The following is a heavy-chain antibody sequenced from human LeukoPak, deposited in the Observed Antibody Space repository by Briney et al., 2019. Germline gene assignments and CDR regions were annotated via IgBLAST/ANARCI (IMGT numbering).Heavy chain of an antibody. CDR3: ARIGTKINWFDP. Sequence: HGESLKISCKGSGYRFSNYWIAWVRQMPGKGLEYMGIIYGGDSDTRYSPSFKGQVTISADKSISTAYLQWSSLKASDTAMYYCARIGTKINWFDPWGQGTRVTVSS. D-gene: IGHD3-16*01. CDR1: GYRFSNYW. CDR2: IYGGDSDT. V-gene: IGHV5-51*01. J-gene: IGHJ5*02.